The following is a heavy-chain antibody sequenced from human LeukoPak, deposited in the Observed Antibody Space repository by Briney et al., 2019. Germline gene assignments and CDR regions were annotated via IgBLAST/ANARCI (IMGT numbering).Heavy chain of an antibody. Sequence: PGGSLRLSCAASGFTFSSYAMSWVRQAPGKGLEWVSGISITGGSTYYADSVKGRFTISRDNSKNTLYLQMNSLRAEDTAVYYCATLSVAAADRDDDYWGQGTLLTVSS. D-gene: IGHD6-13*01. CDR3: ATLSVAAADRDDDY. J-gene: IGHJ4*02. CDR2: ISITGGST. V-gene: IGHV3-23*01. CDR1: GFTFSSYA.